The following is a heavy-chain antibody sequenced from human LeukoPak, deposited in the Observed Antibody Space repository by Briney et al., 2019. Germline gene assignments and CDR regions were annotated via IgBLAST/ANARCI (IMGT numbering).Heavy chain of an antibody. J-gene: IGHJ5*02. CDR1: GYTFTSYY. D-gene: IGHD2-15*01. Sequence: VASVKVSCTASGYTFTSYYMHRVRQAPGQGLEWMGIINPSGGSTSYAQKFQGRVTMTRDTSTSTVYMELSSLRSEDTAVYYCARGPGTVLPRQRNWFDPWGQGTLVTVSS. V-gene: IGHV1-46*01. CDR2: INPSGGST. CDR3: ARGPGTVLPRQRNWFDP.